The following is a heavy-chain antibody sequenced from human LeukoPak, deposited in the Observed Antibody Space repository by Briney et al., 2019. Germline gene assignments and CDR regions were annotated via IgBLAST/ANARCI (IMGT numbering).Heavy chain of an antibody. J-gene: IGHJ1*01. CDR1: GGSISSNSYY. V-gene: IGHV4-61*01. D-gene: IGHD3-10*01. CDR3: AREASGY. Sequence: SETLALTCTVSGGSISSNSYYWGWIRQPPGKGLEWIGYIYYSGSTNYNPSLKSRVTISVDTSKNQFSLKLSSVTAADTAVYYCAREASGYWGQGTLVTVSS. CDR2: IYYSGST.